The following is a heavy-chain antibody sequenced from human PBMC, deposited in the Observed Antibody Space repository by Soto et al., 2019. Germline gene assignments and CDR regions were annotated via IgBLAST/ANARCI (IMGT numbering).Heavy chain of an antibody. CDR1: GFTFSSYS. V-gene: IGHV3-21*01. CDR3: ARSGPHDYYYYGMDV. CDR2: ISSSSSYI. J-gene: IGHJ6*02. Sequence: GGSLRLSCAASGFTFSSYSMNWVRQAPAKGLEWVSSISSSSSYIYYADSVKGRFTISRDNAKNSLYLQMNSLRAEDTAVYYCARSGPHDYYYYGMDVWGQGTTVTVPS.